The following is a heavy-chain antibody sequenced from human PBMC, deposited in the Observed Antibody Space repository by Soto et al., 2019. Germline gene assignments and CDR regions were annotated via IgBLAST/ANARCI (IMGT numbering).Heavy chain of an antibody. J-gene: IGHJ6*02. D-gene: IGHD6-13*01. CDR2: IIPIFGTA. CDR3: AREFEPNGQGIHYYGMDV. Sequence: GASVKVSCKASGGTFSSYAISWVRQAPGQGLEWMGGIIPIFGTANYAQKFQGRVTITADESTSTAYMELSSLRSEDTAVYYCAREFEPNGQGIHYYGMDVWGQGTTVTVSS. CDR1: GGTFSSYA. V-gene: IGHV1-69*13.